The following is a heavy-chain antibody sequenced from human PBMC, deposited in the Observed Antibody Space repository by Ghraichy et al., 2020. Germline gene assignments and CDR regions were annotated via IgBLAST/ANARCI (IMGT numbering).Heavy chain of an antibody. Sequence: GGSLRLSCAASGFTFSSYGMHWVRQAPGKRLEWVAVISYDGSNKYYADSVKGRFTISRDNSKNTLYLQMNSLRAEDTAVYYCAKALGGYGLNYWGQGTLVTVSS. J-gene: IGHJ4*02. D-gene: IGHD5-18*01. CDR1: GFTFSSYG. CDR3: AKALGGYGLNY. CDR2: ISYDGSNK. V-gene: IGHV3-30*18.